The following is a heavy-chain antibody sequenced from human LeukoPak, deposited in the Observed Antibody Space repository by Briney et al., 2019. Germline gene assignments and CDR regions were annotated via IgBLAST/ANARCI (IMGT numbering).Heavy chain of an antibody. D-gene: IGHD2-8*02. CDR1: GGTFSSYA. J-gene: IGHJ6*03. V-gene: IGHV1-69*06. CDR3: ASGYWAPYYYYMDV. CDR2: IIPIFGTA. Sequence: SVKVSCKASGGTFSSYAISWVRQAPRQGLEWMGGIIPIFGTANYAQKFQGRVTITADKSTSTAYMELSSLRSEDTAVYYCASGYWAPYYYYMDVWGKGTTVTVSS.